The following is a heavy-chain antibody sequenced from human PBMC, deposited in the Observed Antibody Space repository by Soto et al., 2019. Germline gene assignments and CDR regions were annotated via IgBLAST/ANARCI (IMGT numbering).Heavy chain of an antibody. V-gene: IGHV3-48*02. J-gene: IGHJ6*02. D-gene: IGHD2-15*01. CDR3: AREGWPLLQTGMDV. CDR2: ISSSNRTI. CDR1: GFTLSSYH. Sequence: GGSLRLSCVASGFTLSSYHMDWVRQAPGKGLEWVSYISSSNRTINYADSVKGRFIISRDNAKNSLYLQMHSLRDEDTAVYYCAREGWPLLQTGMDVWGQGTTVTVS.